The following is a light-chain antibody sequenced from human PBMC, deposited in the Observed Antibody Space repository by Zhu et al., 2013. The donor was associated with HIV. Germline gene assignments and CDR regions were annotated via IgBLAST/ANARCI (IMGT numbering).Light chain of an antibody. CDR1: QGISNH. CDR3: LQSNSYPRT. J-gene: IGKJ2*02. Sequence: DIQMTQSPSSLSASVGDRVTITCRASQGISNHLGWYQQKPGKAPRRLIYLASTLQSGVPSRFSGSGSGTDFTLTISSLQPEDVATXYCLQSNSYPRTFGQGTRLEIK. V-gene: IGKV1-17*01. CDR2: LAS.